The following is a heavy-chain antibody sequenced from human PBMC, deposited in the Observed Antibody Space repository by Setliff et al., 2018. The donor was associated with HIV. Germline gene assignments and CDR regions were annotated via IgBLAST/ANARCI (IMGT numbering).Heavy chain of an antibody. J-gene: IGHJ5*02. D-gene: IGHD6-19*01. Sequence: SETLSLTCTVSGVSVSSGGYYWSWIRQHPGKGLEWIGDVHHTGTTYLNPSLKSRITISVDTSKNQFSLKLGFVTAADTAVYYCASGSYTRGWYAWGQGMLVTVSS. CDR2: VHHTGTT. CDR1: GVSVSSGGYY. V-gene: IGHV4-31*03. CDR3: ASGSYTRGWYA.